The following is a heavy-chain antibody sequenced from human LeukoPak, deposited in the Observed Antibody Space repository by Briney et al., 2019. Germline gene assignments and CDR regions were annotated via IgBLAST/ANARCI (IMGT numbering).Heavy chain of an antibody. V-gene: IGHV1-18*04. CDR3: ARDPEDIVVVVAATPPLDY. CDR1: GYTFTSYG. J-gene: IGHJ4*02. Sequence: ASVKVSCKASGYTFTSYGISWVRQAPGQGLEWMGWISAYNGNTNYAQKLQGRVTMTTDTSTSTAYIELRSLRSDDTAVYYCARDPEDIVVVVAATPPLDYWGQGTLVTVSS. CDR2: ISAYNGNT. D-gene: IGHD2-15*01.